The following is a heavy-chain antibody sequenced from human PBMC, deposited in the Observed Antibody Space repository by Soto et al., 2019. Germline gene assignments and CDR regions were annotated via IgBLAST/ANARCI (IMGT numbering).Heavy chain of an antibody. J-gene: IGHJ4*02. D-gene: IGHD3-10*01. V-gene: IGHV3-21*01. CDR2: ISSSSSYI. CDR3: ARDPRGTFDY. CDR1: GFTFSSYS. Sequence: GGSLRLSCASSGFTFSSYSMNWVRQAPGKGLEWVSSISSSSSYIYYADSVKGRFTISRDNAKNSLYLQMNSLRAEDTAVYYCARDPRGTFDYWGQGTLVTVSS.